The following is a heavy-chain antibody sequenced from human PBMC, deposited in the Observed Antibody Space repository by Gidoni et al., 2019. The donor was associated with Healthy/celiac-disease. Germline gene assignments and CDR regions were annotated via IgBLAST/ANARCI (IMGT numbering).Heavy chain of an antibody. CDR1: GGSISSSNW. V-gene: IGHV4-4*02. D-gene: IGHD4-17*01. Sequence: QVQLQESGPGLVKPSGTLSLTCTVSGGSISSSNWWTWVRQPPGKGLEWIGEIYHSGSTNYNPSLKSRVIISVDKSKNQFSLKLSSVTAADTAVYFCARVVDYADAFDIWGQGTMVTVSS. CDR3: ARVVDYADAFDI. CDR2: IYHSGST. J-gene: IGHJ3*02.